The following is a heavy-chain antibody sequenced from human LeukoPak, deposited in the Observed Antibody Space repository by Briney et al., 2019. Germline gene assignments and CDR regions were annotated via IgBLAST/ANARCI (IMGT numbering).Heavy chain of an antibody. CDR1: GLTFHDYA. J-gene: IGHJ4*02. V-gene: IGHV3-43*02. CDR3: AKESGKFDY. Sequence: GGSLRLSCVASGLTFHDYAMHWIRQAPGKGLEWVSLISADGGSTFYADSVRGRFSISRDNSKNSLYLQMNSLRTEDTAMYYCAKESGKFDYWGQGTLVAVSS. CDR2: ISADGGST.